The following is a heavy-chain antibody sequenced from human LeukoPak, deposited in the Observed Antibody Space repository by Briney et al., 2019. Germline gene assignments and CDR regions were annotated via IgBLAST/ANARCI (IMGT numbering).Heavy chain of an antibody. CDR2: IYRHGTT. CDR3: ANVLLWFGEFNFGDDAFDI. Sequence: GGSLRLSCVASGFSVSNNYMSWVRQAPGKGLEWVSIIYRHGTTYYADSVKGRFTISRDNSKNTLYLQMNSLRAEDTAVYYCANVLLWFGEFNFGDDAFDIWGQGTMVTVSS. CDR1: GFSVSNNY. V-gene: IGHV3-53*01. J-gene: IGHJ3*02. D-gene: IGHD3-10*01.